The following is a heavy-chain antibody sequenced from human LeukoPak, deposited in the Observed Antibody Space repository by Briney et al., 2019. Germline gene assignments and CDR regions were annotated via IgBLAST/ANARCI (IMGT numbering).Heavy chain of an antibody. CDR3: ARTQSQSGSYRYYFGY. CDR1: GGSVGSAGYY. D-gene: IGHD1-26*01. Sequence: RPSETLSLTCTVSGGSVGSAGYYWSWIRQPPGRGLEWIGYIYYIRNTNYNPSLKSRVTMSLDPSKNQFSLKLNSVTAADTAVYYCARTQSQSGSYRYYFGYWGQGTLVTVSS. V-gene: IGHV4-61*08. J-gene: IGHJ4*02. CDR2: IYYIRNT.